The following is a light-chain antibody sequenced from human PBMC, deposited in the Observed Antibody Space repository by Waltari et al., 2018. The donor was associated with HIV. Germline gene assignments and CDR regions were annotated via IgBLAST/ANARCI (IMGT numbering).Light chain of an antibody. J-gene: IGLJ3*02. CDR3: AAWDDSLSGRV. CDR1: SSNIGSNS. Sequence: QSVLTQPPSASGTPGQRVTISFSGSSSNIGSNSVYWYQQPPGTAPKLLISRNNQRPSGVPDRFSGSMSGTSASLAISGLRSEDEAHYYCAAWDDSLSGRVFGEGTKLTVL. CDR2: RNN. V-gene: IGLV1-47*01.